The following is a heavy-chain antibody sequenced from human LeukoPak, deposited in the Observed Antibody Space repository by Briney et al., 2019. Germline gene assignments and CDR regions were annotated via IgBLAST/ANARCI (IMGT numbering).Heavy chain of an antibody. V-gene: IGHV1-8*01. CDR2: TNPNSGNT. D-gene: IGHD3-10*01. CDR1: GYTFTSYD. Sequence: GASVKVSCKASGYTFTSYDINWVRQATGQGLEWMGWTNPNSGNTGYAQKFQGRVTMTEDTSTDTAYMELSSLRSEDTAVYYCATLWFGELLTPIDYWGQGTLVTVSS. CDR3: ATLWFGELLTPIDY. J-gene: IGHJ4*02.